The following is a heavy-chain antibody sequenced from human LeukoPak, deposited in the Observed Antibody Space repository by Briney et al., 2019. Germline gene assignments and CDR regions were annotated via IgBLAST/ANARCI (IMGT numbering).Heavy chain of an antibody. CDR1: GYTFTSYG. CDR2: ISAYNGNT. Sequence: ASVKVSCKASGYTFTSYGISWVRQAPGQGLEWMGWISAYNGNTNYAQKLQGRVTMTTDTSTSTAYMELRSLRSGDSAVYYCVRSWGTYVDVLSEQFYYGMDVWGQGTTVTVSS. CDR3: VRSWGTYVDVLSEQFYYGMDV. J-gene: IGHJ6*02. V-gene: IGHV1-18*01. D-gene: IGHD3-9*01.